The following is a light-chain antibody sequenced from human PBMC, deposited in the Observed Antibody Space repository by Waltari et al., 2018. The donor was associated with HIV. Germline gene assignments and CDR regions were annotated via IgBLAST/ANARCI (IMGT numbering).Light chain of an antibody. CDR1: SSDVGGSNY. CDR3: SSYTTSNTLEV. Sequence: QSALTQPASVSGSPGQSITLSCTGTSSDVGGSNYVSRYQQHPGKAPKLIIYEVSNRPSGVSIRFSGSKSGNTASLTISGLQAEDEADYYCSSYTTSNTLEVFGGGTKLTVL. J-gene: IGLJ3*02. CDR2: EVS. V-gene: IGLV2-14*01.